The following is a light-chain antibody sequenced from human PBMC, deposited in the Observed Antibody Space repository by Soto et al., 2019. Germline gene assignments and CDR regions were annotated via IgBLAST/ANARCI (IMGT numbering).Light chain of an antibody. V-gene: IGLV4-69*01. J-gene: IGLJ3*02. CDR1: SGHSRYA. CDR2: LNSDGSH. Sequence: QPVLTQSPSASASLGASVTLTCTLSSGHSRYAIAWHQQQPEKGPRYLMKLNSDGSHSKGDGIPDRFSGSSSGSERYLTISSRQAEDEADYYCQTWGTGIQVFGGGTKVTVL. CDR3: QTWGTGIQV.